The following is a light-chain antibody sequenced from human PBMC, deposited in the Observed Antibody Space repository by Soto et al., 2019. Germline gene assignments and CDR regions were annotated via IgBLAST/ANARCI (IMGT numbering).Light chain of an antibody. CDR3: QQYGSSPIT. CDR2: GAS. V-gene: IGKV3-20*01. J-gene: IGKJ5*01. CDR1: QTVSSSL. Sequence: EIVLTQSPGTLSLSPGERATLSCRASQTVSSSLAWYQQKTGQAPRLLISGASTRATGIPDRFSGSGSETDFTLTISRLEPEDFALYYCQQYGSSPITFGQWTRREIK.